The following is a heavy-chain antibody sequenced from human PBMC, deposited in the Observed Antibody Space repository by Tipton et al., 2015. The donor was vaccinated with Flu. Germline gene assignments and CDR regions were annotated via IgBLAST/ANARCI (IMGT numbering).Heavy chain of an antibody. CDR3: ARRGIAAAVDY. J-gene: IGHJ4*02. CDR2: IYYSGST. V-gene: IGHV4-39*07. D-gene: IGHD6-13*01. CDR1: GGSISSSSYY. Sequence: LSLTCTVSGGSISSSSYYWGWIRQPPGKGLEWIGSIYYSGSTYYNPSLKSRVTISVDTSKNQFSLKLSSVTAADTAVYYCARRGIAAAVDYWGQGTLVTVSS.